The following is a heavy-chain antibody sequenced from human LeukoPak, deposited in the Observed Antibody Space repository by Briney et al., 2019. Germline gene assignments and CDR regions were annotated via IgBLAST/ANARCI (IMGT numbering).Heavy chain of an antibody. CDR2: INPNSGGT. D-gene: IGHD3-10*01. J-gene: IGHJ5*02. V-gene: IGHV1-2*02. CDR1: GYTFTGYY. CDR3: ARVRPAYYYGSGSYLRPFDP. Sequence: GASVKVSCKASGYTFTGYYMHWVRQAPGQGLEWMGWINPNSGGTNYAQKFQGRVTMTRDTSISTAYMELSRLRSDDTAVYYCARVRPAYYYGSGSYLRPFDPWGQGTLVTVSS.